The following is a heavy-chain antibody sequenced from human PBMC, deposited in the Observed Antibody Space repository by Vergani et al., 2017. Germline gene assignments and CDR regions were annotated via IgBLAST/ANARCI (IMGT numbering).Heavy chain of an antibody. Sequence: QVQLEQSGAEVKKPGSSVKVSCKASGGTFSSYALNWVRQAPGQGLEWMGSIIPSLATTIYAQKFQGRVTITADESTSTAYMELSSLRSEDTAVYYCARAAGYCGSTSCPPTLRNYYHYMDVWGKGTTVTVSS. CDR2: IIPSLATT. V-gene: IGHV1-69*11. J-gene: IGHJ6*03. CDR3: ARAAGYCGSTSCPPTLRNYYHYMDV. CDR1: GGTFSSYA. D-gene: IGHD2-2*01.